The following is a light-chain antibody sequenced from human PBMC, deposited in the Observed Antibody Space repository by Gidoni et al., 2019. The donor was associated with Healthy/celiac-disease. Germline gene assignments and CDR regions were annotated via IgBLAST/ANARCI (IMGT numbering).Light chain of an antibody. Sequence: QSVLTQPPAVSGAPGQRVTISCTGSSSNIGAGYEVPWYQQLPGTAPNLLIYGNSNRPSAVPDRFSGSTSGTSASLAITGLPSADEADYYCQSSDSSLSASVVFGGGTKLTVL. CDR3: QSSDSSLSASVV. CDR1: SSNIGAGYE. CDR2: GNS. V-gene: IGLV1-40*01. J-gene: IGLJ2*01.